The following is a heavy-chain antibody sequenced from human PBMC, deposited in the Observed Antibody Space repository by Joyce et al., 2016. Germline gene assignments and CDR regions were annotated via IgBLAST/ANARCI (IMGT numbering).Heavy chain of an antibody. CDR1: GFSVSRKY. J-gene: IGHJ6*02. Sequence: EVQLVESGGGLIQPGGSLRLSCAASGFSVSRKYMSWVRQAPGKGLEWVSIIYSGGSTAYADSGKGRFTISRDSSKNTVSLQMNSLRVEDTAVYYCARGGYYGSGRPWMDVWGQGTTVTVSS. CDR3: ARGGYYGSGRPWMDV. CDR2: IYSGGST. D-gene: IGHD3-10*01. V-gene: IGHV3-53*01.